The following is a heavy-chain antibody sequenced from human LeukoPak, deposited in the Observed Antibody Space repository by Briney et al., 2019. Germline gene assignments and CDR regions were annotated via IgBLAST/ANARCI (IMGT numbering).Heavy chain of an antibody. V-gene: IGHV3-23*01. CDR2: IHVSDDNT. J-gene: IGHJ4*02. Sequence: GGSLRLSCAASGFTFSSNALTWVRQAPGKGLEWVQAIHVSDDNTHYADSVKGRFTISRDNSKNTLYLQMNSLRAEDTAVYYCARIPSRGYCSGGSCYRGFDYWGQGTLVTVSS. D-gene: IGHD2-15*01. CDR3: ARIPSRGYCSGGSCYRGFDY. CDR1: GFTFSSNA.